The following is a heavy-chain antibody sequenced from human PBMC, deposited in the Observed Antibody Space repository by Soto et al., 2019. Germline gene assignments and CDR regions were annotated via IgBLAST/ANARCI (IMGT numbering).Heavy chain of an antibody. J-gene: IGHJ4*02. V-gene: IGHV1-46*01. CDR3: ARTEQWLVPPFDY. Sequence: RASVKVSCKASGYTLTRYYMHWVRQAPGQGLEWMGIIDPSGGSTSYAQKFQGRVTMTRDTSTSTVYMELSSLRSEDTAVYYCARTEQWLVPPFDYWGQGTLVTVSS. CDR1: GYTLTRYY. CDR2: IDPSGGST. D-gene: IGHD6-19*01.